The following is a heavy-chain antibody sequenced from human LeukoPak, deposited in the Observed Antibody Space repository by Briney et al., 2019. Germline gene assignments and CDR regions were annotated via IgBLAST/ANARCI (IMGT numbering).Heavy chain of an antibody. V-gene: IGHV5-51*01. J-gene: IGHJ4*02. CDR1: GYSFTSYW. CDR3: ARSGSAATPLFDF. D-gene: IGHD2-2*01. Sequence: GESLKISCKGSGYSFTSYWIAWVRQMPGEGLEWMGIIFPPDSDTRYSPSFQGQVTISADKSITTAYLQWSGLKASDTAMYYCARSGSAATPLFDFWGQGTLVTVSS. CDR2: IFPPDSDT.